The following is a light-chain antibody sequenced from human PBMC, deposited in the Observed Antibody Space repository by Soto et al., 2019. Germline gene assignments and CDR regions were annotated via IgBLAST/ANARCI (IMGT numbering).Light chain of an antibody. CDR2: DDS. CDR1: NIGSKR. J-gene: IGLJ2*01. V-gene: IGLV3-21*02. CDR3: QVWNSDDDHVL. Sequence: SYELTQPPSVSVAPGQTAKISCGGSNIGSKRVHWYQQKPGQAPVLVVYDDSGRPSGIPERFSGSNSGHTATLTISRVEAGNEADYYCQVWNSDDDHVLFGGGTKLTVL.